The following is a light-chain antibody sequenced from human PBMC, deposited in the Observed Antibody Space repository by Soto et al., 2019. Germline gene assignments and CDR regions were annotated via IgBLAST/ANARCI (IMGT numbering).Light chain of an antibody. J-gene: IGKJ4*01. V-gene: IGKV3-11*01. CDR2: DAS. CDR3: QQRSNWLT. Sequence: EIVVTQSPSTLSLSPGERATLSCRASQSVSSYLAWYQQKPGQAPRLLIYDASNMATGIPARFSGSGSGTDFTLTISSLEPEDFAVYYCQQRSNWLTFGGGTKVDIK. CDR1: QSVSSY.